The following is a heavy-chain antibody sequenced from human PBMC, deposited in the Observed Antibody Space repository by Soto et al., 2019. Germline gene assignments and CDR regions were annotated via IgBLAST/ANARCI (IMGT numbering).Heavy chain of an antibody. D-gene: IGHD4-17*01. CDR2: IYYTGTT. J-gene: IGHJ4*02. V-gene: IGHV4-31*03. CDR3: ARGAYGDYAY. Sequence: SETLSLTCTVSGASISSGGYYWSWFRQHPGKGLEWIGHIYYTGTTDYNPSLKSRVTISIDTSETQFSLNLSSVTAADTAVYYCARGAYGDYAYWGQGTLVTVSS. CDR1: GASISSGGYY.